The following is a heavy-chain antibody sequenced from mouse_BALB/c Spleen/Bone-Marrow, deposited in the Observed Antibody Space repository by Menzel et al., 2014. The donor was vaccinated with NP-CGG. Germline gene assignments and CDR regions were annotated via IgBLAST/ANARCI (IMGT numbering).Heavy chain of an antibody. Sequence: VQLQHPGPELVKPGASVKVSCKASGYTFTSFVMHWVKQKPGQGLEWIGYINPYNDGTKYNEKFKGKATLTSDKSSNTAYMELSSLTSEDSAVYYCARTMIYFYAMDYWGQGTSVTVSS. D-gene: IGHD2-4*01. J-gene: IGHJ4*01. V-gene: IGHV1-14*01. CDR3: ARTMIYFYAMDY. CDR1: GYTFTSFV. CDR2: INPYNDGT.